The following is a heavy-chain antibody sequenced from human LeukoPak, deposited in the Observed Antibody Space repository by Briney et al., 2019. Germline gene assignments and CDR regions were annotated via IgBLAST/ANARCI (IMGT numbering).Heavy chain of an antibody. Sequence: GAAVKVSCKASGYTFTSYGISWVRQAPGQGLEWMGWISAYNGNTNYAQKLQGRVTMTRNTSISTAYTELSSLRSEDTAVYYCARGRGLGRTIFGVVIIRGGNFDYWGQGTLVTVSS. D-gene: IGHD3-3*01. CDR3: ARGRGLGRTIFGVVIIRGGNFDY. CDR2: ISAYNGNT. J-gene: IGHJ4*02. V-gene: IGHV1-18*01. CDR1: GYTFTSYG.